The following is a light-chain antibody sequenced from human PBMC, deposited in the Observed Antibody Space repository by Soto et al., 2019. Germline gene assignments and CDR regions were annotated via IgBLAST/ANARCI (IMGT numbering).Light chain of an antibody. CDR2: KAS. Sequence: DVHISQSHSTLSASVGDRVTITCRASQSISSWLAWYQQKPGKAPKLLIYKASSLESGVPSRFSGSGSGTEFTLTISSLQPDDFATYYCQQYNSYPWTFGQGAKVDI. J-gene: IGKJ1*01. CDR1: QSISSW. V-gene: IGKV1-5*03. CDR3: QQYNSYPWT.